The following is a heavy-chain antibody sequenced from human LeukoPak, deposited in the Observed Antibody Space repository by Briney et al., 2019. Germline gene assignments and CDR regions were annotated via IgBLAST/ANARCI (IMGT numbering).Heavy chain of an antibody. CDR1: EFTFSSYS. V-gene: IGHV3-21*01. CDR2: ISSSSDYI. Sequence: GGSLRLSCAASEFTFSSYSMNWVRQAPGKGLEWVSSISSSSDYIYYADSVKGRFTTSRDNAKNSLYLQMKSLRAEDTAVYYCARGKTSQNIVTRKTYNWFDPWGQGTLVTVSS. J-gene: IGHJ5*02. D-gene: IGHD2/OR15-2a*01. CDR3: ARGKTSQNIVTRKTYNWFDP.